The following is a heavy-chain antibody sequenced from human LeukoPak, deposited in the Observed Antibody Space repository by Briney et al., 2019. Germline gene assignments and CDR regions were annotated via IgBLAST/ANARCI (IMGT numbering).Heavy chain of an antibody. J-gene: IGHJ6*02. CDR2: IYTSGST. Sequence: SETLSLTCTVSGGSISSYYWSWIRQPAGKGLEWIGRIYTSGSTNYNPSLKSRVTMSVDTSKNQFSLKLSSVTAADTAVYYCARVRASYCSSTSCYYYYGMDVWGQGTTVTDSS. CDR1: GGSISSYY. D-gene: IGHD2-2*01. CDR3: ARVRASYCSSTSCYYYYGMDV. V-gene: IGHV4-4*07.